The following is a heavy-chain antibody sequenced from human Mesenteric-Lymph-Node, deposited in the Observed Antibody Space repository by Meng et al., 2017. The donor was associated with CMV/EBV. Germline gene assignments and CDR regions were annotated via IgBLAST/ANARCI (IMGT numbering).Heavy chain of an antibody. CDR3: AKDGLRGYFDY. J-gene: IGHJ4*02. V-gene: IGHV3-48*03. CDR2: ISSRGDSI. Sequence: GESLKISCAASGFIFSNYEMNWVRQAPGKGLEWISSISSRGDSIFYADSVKGRFTISRDNAKNSLYLQMNSLRAEDTALYYCAKDGLRGYFDYWGQGTLVTVSS. CDR1: GFIFSNYE.